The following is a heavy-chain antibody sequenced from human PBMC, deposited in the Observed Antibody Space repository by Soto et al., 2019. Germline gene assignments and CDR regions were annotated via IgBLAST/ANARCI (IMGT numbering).Heavy chain of an antibody. V-gene: IGHV4-30-4*02. CDR1: GVSISSGYYY. D-gene: IGHD5-12*01. J-gene: IGHJ4*02. CDR3: ASLGSGGQDSDFDY. Sequence: PSDTLCLTCTFSGVSISSGYYYWSWIRQPPGKGLEWIGYIYYSGSTYYNPSLERRFTISVDTSKNQFSLKLSSVTAADTAVYYCASLGSGGQDSDFDYWGQGTLVTVSS. CDR2: IYYSGST.